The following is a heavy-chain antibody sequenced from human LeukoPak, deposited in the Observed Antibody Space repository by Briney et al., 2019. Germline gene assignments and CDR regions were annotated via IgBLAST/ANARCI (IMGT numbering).Heavy chain of an antibody. D-gene: IGHD3-16*01. J-gene: IGHJ4*02. V-gene: IGHV4-39*01. CDR3: ARGGGYDYVFGFGY. Sequence: SETLSLTCIVSGGSISSSSYYWGWIRQPPGKGLEWIGSIYYSGSTYYNPSLKSRVTISVDTSKNQFSLKLSSVTAADTAVYYCARGGGYDYVFGFGYWGQGTLVTVSS. CDR1: GGSISSSSYY. CDR2: IYYSGST.